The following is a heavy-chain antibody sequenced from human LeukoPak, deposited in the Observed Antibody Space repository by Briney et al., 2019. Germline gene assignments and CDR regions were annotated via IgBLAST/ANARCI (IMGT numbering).Heavy chain of an antibody. CDR2: FDPEDGET. Sequence: ASVKVSCKASGGTFSSYAISWVRQAPGKGLEWMGGFDPEDGETIYAQKFQGRVTMTEDTSTDTAYMELSSLRSEDTAVYYCATDFGIAARRGRIPISWFDPWGQGTLVTVSS. J-gene: IGHJ5*02. CDR1: GGTFSSYA. D-gene: IGHD6-6*01. CDR3: ATDFGIAARRGRIPISWFDP. V-gene: IGHV1-24*01.